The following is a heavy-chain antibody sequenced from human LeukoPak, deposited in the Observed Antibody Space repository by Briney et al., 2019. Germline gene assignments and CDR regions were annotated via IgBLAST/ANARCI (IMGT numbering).Heavy chain of an antibody. CDR1: GYTFTSYG. D-gene: IGHD3-22*01. J-gene: IGHJ4*02. CDR3: AGDRRVDSSGYYQYYFDY. CDR2: ISGYNGNT. Sequence: ASVKVSCKASGYTFTSYGISWVRQAPGQGLEWMGWISGYNGNTKYAQKFQGRVTMTTDTSTSTAYMELRSLRYDDTAVYYCAGDRRVDSSGYYQYYFDYWGQGTLVTVSS. V-gene: IGHV1-18*01.